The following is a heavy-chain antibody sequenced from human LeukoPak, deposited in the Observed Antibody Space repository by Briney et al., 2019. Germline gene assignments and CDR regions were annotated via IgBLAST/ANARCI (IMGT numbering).Heavy chain of an antibody. CDR3: AKSDCSSTSCSRGEN. V-gene: IGHV3-23*01. D-gene: IGHD2-2*01. J-gene: IGHJ4*02. CDR1: GFTFSSYA. CDR2: ISGSGGST. Sequence: GGSLRLSCAASGFTFSSYAMSWVRQAPGKGLEWVSAISGSGGSTYYADSVKGRFTISRDNSKNTLYLQMNSLRAEDTAVYYCAKSDCSSTSCSRGENWGQGTLVTVSS.